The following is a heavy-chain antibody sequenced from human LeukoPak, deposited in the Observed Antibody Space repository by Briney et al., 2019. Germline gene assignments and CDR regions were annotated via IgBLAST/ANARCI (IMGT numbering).Heavy chain of an antibody. CDR2: INHSGST. CDR3: ARGRGYCSSTSCSTHFDY. V-gene: IGHV4-34*01. Sequence: PSETLSLTCAVYGGSFSGYYWSWIRQPPGTGLEWIGEINHSGSTNYNPSLKSRVTISVDTSKNQFSLKLSSVTAADTAVYYCARGRGYCSSTSCSTHFDYWGQGTLVTVSS. J-gene: IGHJ4*02. CDR1: GGSFSGYY. D-gene: IGHD2-2*01.